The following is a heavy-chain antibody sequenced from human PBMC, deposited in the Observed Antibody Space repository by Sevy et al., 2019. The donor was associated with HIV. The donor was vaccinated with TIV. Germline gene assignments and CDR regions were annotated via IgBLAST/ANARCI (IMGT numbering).Heavy chain of an antibody. J-gene: IGHJ6*02. CDR2: IYYSGST. CDR1: GGSISSGGYY. Sequence: SETLSLTCTVSGGSISSGGYYWSWIRQHPGKGLEWIGYIYYSGSTYYNPSLKSRVTISVDTSKNQFSLKLSSVTAAGTAVYYCARVDYYDSSGYYYYYGMDVWGQGTTVTVSS. CDR3: ARVDYYDSSGYYYYYGMDV. D-gene: IGHD3-22*01. V-gene: IGHV4-31*03.